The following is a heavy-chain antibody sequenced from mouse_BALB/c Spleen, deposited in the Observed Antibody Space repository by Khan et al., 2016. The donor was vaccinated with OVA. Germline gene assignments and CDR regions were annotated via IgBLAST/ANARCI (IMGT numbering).Heavy chain of an antibody. V-gene: IGHV3-2*02. CDR3: ARTARIKY. J-gene: IGHJ2*01. D-gene: IGHD1-2*01. Sequence: EVQLQESGPGLVKPSQSLSLTCTVTGYSITSGYGWNWIRQFPGNLLEWMGNISYNGSTNYNPSLKSRISITRDTSKNQFFLQLNSVTTEDTATYYCARTARIKYWGQGTTLTVSS. CDR1: GYSITSGYG. CDR2: ISYNGST.